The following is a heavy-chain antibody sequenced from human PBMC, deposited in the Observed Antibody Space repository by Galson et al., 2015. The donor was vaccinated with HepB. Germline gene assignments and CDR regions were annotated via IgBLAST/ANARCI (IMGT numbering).Heavy chain of an antibody. J-gene: IGHJ5*02. CDR2: INAANGNT. CDR1: GYTFTSYA. D-gene: IGHD3-16*02. CDR3: ARDGDVGGYDYVWGSYRYNWFDP. V-gene: IGHV1-3*01. Sequence: SVKVSCKASGYTFTSYAMHWVRQAPGQRLEWMGWINAANGNTKYSQKFQGRVTITRDTSASTAYMELSSLRSEDTAVYYCARDGDVGGYDYVWGSYRYNWFDPWGQGTLVTVSS.